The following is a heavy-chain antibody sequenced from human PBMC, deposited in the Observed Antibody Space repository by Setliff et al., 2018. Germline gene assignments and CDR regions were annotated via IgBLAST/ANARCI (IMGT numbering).Heavy chain of an antibody. CDR2: ISPYNGYI. J-gene: IGHJ3*02. CDR1: GYTFSTYG. CDR3: TRDTNIVVVPPHRTAFDI. Sequence: SVKVSCKASGYTFSTYGIAWVRQAPGQGLEWMGWISPYNGYIIYAHKFQGRVTMTADTSTGTADMELRNLRSDDTAVYYCTRDTNIVVVPPHRTAFDIWGQGTMVTVSS. D-gene: IGHD2-2*01. V-gene: IGHV1-18*01.